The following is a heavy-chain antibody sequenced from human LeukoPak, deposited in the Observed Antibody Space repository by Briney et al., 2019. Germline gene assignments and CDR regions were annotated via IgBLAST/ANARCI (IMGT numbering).Heavy chain of an antibody. J-gene: IGHJ4*02. CDR3: ARQSISGSSLSYFDY. CDR2: IYYSGST. Sequence: SETLSLTCTVSGGSISSYYCAWIRQPPGKGLEWIGYIYYSGSTNYNPSLKSRVTISVDTSKNQCSLKLSSVTAADTAVYCCARQSISGSSLSYFDYWGQGTLVNVSS. CDR1: GGSISSYY. D-gene: IGHD3-22*01. V-gene: IGHV4-59*01.